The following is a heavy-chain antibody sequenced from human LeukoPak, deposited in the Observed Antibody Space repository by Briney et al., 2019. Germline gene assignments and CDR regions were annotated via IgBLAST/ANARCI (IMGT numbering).Heavy chain of an antibody. CDR2: IYYSGST. V-gene: IGHV4-59*01. CDR1: VGSINSYH. CDR3: ARYYDSGSRIDY. D-gene: IGHD3-10*01. J-gene: IGHJ4*02. Sequence: PSETLSLTCTVSVGSINSYHWSWIPQPPGKGLEWSGYIYYSGSTHYKPSLKSRVTISVDTSKNQFSLKLNSVTAADTAMYYCARYYDSGSRIDYWGQGTLVTVSS.